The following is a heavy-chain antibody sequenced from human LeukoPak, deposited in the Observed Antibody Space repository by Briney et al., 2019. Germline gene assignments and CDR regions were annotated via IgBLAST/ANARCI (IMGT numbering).Heavy chain of an antibody. CDR1: GGTFSSYD. D-gene: IGHD1-1*01. CDR2: IIPIFGTA. CDR3: ARGNTTGTTAWDY. V-gene: IGHV1-69*13. Sequence: SVKVSCKASGGTFSSYDIRWVRQAPGQGLEWMGGIIPIFGTANYAQKFQGRVTITADESTSTAYMELSSLRSEDTAVYYCARGNTTGTTAWDYWGQGTLVTVSS. J-gene: IGHJ4*02.